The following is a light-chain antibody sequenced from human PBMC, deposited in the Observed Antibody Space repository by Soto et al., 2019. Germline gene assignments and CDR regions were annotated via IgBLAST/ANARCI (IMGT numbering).Light chain of an antibody. Sequence: HSVLTQPSSVSGSPGQSITISCTGTSSDVGGYNLVSWYQQYPGKAPKLLIYEDSKRPSGVSNRFSGSKSGNTASLTISGLQAGDETDYYCCSYARSDTYVFGTGTKVTAL. CDR3: CSYARSDTYV. CDR2: EDS. J-gene: IGLJ1*01. V-gene: IGLV2-23*01. CDR1: SSDVGGYNL.